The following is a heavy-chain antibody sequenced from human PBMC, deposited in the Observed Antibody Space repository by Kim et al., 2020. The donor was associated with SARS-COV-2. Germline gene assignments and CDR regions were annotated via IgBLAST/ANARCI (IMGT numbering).Heavy chain of an antibody. V-gene: IGHV3-23*01. Sequence: GGSLRLSCAASGFAFNDYAMNWVRQAPGKGLEWVSTIGGSGVSTYYADSVKGRFTISRDNSKNTLLLQMHSLTADDTAVYYCAKSHVGSSWHDWGQGTLVTVSS. D-gene: IGHD6-13*01. CDR2: IGGSGVST. CDR3: AKSHVGSSWHD. J-gene: IGHJ4*02. CDR1: GFAFNDYA.